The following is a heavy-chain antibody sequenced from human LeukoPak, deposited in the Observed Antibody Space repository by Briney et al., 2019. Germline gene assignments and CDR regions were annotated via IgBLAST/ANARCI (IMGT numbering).Heavy chain of an antibody. Sequence: GGSLRLSCAASGFTFSRDWMHWVRQAPGKGLVWVSRMNSDGSTTNYADSVKGRFTISRDNAKNTLYLQMNSLRAEDTAVYYWVRALMGTSDHWGQGSLVTVSS. D-gene: IGHD7-27*01. CDR3: VRALMGTSDH. CDR1: GFTFSRDW. CDR2: MNSDGSTT. V-gene: IGHV3-74*01. J-gene: IGHJ4*02.